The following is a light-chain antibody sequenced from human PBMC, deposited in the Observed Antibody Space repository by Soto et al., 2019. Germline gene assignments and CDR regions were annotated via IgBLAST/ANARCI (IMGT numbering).Light chain of an antibody. Sequence: ETVLTQSPGTLSLSPGDRATLSCRASQSVPSRTFAWYQQKPGQPPRLIIYGASTRATGIPDRFSGSGSGTDFTLVISRLEPEDFAVYYCQQYGSSPGTFGQGTKVEIK. CDR2: GAS. J-gene: IGKJ1*01. CDR1: QSVPSRT. CDR3: QQYGSSPGT. V-gene: IGKV3-20*01.